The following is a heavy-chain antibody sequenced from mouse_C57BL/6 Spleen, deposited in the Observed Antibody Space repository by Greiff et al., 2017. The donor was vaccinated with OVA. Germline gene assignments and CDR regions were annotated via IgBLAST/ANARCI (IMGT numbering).Heavy chain of an antibody. Sequence: EVKLEESGGGLVQPGGSMKLSCVASGFTFSNYWMNWVRQSPEKGLEWVAQIRLKSDNYATHYAESVKGRFTISRDDSKSSVYLQMNNLRAEDTGIYYCTGHHYYGNGGYYFDYWGQGTTLTVSS. CDR1: GFTFSNYW. J-gene: IGHJ2*01. V-gene: IGHV6-3*01. CDR3: TGHHYYGNGGYYFDY. D-gene: IGHD2-1*01. CDR2: IRLKSDNYAT.